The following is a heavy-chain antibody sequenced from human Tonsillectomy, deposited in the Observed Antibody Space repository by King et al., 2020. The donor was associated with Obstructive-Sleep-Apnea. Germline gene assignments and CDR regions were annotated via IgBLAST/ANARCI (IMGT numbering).Heavy chain of an antibody. Sequence: AQLVQSGAEVKKPGESLKISCKGSGYSFTNYWIAWVRQVPGKGLEWMGIIYPCDSDTTYSPSFRGQVTVSVDKSISTAYLQWSSLKASDTAMYYCGRRNRGTGADYYFDYWGQGTLVTVSS. V-gene: IGHV5-51*01. D-gene: IGHD7-27*01. CDR2: IYPCDSDT. CDR1: GYSFTNYW. CDR3: GRRNRGTGADYYFDY. J-gene: IGHJ4*02.